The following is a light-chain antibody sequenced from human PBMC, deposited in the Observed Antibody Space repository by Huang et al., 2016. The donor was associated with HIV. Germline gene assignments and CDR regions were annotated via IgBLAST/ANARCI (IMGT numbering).Light chain of an antibody. V-gene: IGKV4-1*01. J-gene: IGKJ1*01. CDR3: QQYYSSPQT. CDR1: QSVYSSSTSKDY. CDR2: WAS. Sequence: DIIMTQSPDSLAVSLGERATLNCRSSQSVYSSSTSKDYMAWFQPKPGQPPRLLLFWASTREAGVPDRVSGSGSGTHFTLTIANLEAEDAAIYYCQQYYSSPQTFGQGTRVEVK.